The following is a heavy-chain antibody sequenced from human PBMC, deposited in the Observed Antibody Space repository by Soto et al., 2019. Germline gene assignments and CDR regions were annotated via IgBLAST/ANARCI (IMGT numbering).Heavy chain of an antibody. CDR1: GGTFSGSA. CDR3: ARIGERSWFDS. V-gene: IGHV1-69*13. Sequence: ASVKVSCKASGGTFSGSAISWVRQAPGQGLEWMGVIVPMFGTPDNAQKFQGRVTITADESTSTAYMELSSLRSEDTATYYCARIGERSWFDSWGQGTLVTVSS. J-gene: IGHJ5*01. CDR2: IVPMFGTP.